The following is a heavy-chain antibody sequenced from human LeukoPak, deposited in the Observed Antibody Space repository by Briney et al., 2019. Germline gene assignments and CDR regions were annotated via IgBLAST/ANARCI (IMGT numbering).Heavy chain of an antibody. D-gene: IGHD2-8*01. CDR2: IWFDKNQ. CDR3: ARDRHCVNGVCHSPPGMDV. CDR1: GFILNDYG. J-gene: IGHJ6*02. Sequence: GRSQRLSCAASGFILNDYGMHWVRQAPGKGLEWVADIWFDKNQHFADSVKGRFAISRDNSKNTVYLQINSLRAEDTAVYYCARDRHCVNGVCHSPPGMDVWGQGTTVTVSS. V-gene: IGHV3-33*01.